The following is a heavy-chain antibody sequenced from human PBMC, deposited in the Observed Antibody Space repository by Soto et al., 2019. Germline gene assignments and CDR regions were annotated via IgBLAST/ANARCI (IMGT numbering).Heavy chain of an antibody. CDR3: ARRPYFAGSGSLDYFDY. D-gene: IGHD3-10*01. Sequence: QVKLQESGPGLVKPSQTLSLTCTVSGGSISSGDVYWSWIRQAPGKGLEWIGHIYRSGSTKYNPSLKSRLTISVDTSKNQFSLDLSSVTAADTAVYYCARRPYFAGSGSLDYFDYWGQGTLVTVSS. J-gene: IGHJ4*02. CDR1: GGSISSGDVY. CDR2: IYRSGST. V-gene: IGHV4-30-4*01.